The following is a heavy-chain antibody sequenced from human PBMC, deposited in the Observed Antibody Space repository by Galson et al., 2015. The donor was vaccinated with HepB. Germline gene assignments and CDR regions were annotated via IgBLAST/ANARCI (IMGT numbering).Heavy chain of an antibody. CDR1: GFTFGDTA. CDR2: ITSRGDNT. D-gene: IGHD5-18*01. Sequence: SLRLSCAASGFTFGDTAMTWVRQAPGKGLEWVPGITSRGDNTFYTDSVKGRFSISRDNSKNMLFLQMSSLRAEDTAIYYCAKGYGIFDRWGQGILVTVSS. CDR3: AKGYGIFDR. V-gene: IGHV3-23*01. J-gene: IGHJ4*02.